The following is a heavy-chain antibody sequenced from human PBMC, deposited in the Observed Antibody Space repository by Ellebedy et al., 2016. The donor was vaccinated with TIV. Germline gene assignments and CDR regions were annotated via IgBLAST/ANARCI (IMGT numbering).Heavy chain of an antibody. V-gene: IGHV3-74*01. CDR2: VNTDGSST. Sequence: HTGGSLRLSCAAPGFTLSDYWMHWVRQVPGKGLVWLSRVNTDGSSTSYADSVEGRFTISRDNAKRTVYLEMNSLGAEDTGIYYCARESVRYFDWDYWGQGVPVTVSS. D-gene: IGHD3-9*01. CDR1: GFTLSDYW. J-gene: IGHJ4*02. CDR3: ARESVRYFDWDY.